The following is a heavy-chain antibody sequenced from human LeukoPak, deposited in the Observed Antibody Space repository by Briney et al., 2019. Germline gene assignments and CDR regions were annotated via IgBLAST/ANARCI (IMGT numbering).Heavy chain of an antibody. CDR2: IRYDGSNK. J-gene: IGHJ4*02. V-gene: IGHV3-30*02. Sequence: GGSLRLSCAASGFTFSNDPMSWVRQTPGKGLEWVAFIRYDGSNKYYADSVKGRFTISRDNSKNTLYLQMNSLRAEDTAVYYCANLYSSSYKFDYWGQGTLVTVSS. CDR1: GFTFSNDP. CDR3: ANLYSSSYKFDY. D-gene: IGHD6-13*01.